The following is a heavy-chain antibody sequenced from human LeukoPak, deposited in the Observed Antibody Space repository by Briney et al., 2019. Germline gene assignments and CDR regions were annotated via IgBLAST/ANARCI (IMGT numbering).Heavy chain of an antibody. CDR2: ICSDGSCT. J-gene: IGHJ4*02. CDR3: AKTYSSGHTDY. CDR1: GFSFRNYW. D-gene: IGHD6-19*01. Sequence: GGSLRLSCAASGFSFRNYWMHWVRQAPGKGLEWVSRICSDGSCTSYADSVKGRFTMSRDNARNTLYLQVNSLRAEDTAVYYCAKTYSSGHTDYWGQGTLVTVSS. V-gene: IGHV3-74*01.